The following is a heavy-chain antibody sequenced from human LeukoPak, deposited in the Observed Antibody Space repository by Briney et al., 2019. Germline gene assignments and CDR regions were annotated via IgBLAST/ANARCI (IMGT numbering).Heavy chain of an antibody. J-gene: IGHJ3*02. Sequence: SVKVSCKASGGTFSSYAISWVRQAPGQGLEWMGGIVPIFGAANYAQKFQGRVTITADESTSTAYMELSSLRSEDTAVYYCARDSTTIGTFDIWGQGTMVTVSS. CDR1: GGTFSSYA. D-gene: IGHD1-26*01. V-gene: IGHV1-69*13. CDR3: ARDSTTIGTFDI. CDR2: IVPIFGAA.